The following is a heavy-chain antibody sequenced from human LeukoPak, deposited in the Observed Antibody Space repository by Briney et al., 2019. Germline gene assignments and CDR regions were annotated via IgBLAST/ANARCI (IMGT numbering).Heavy chain of an antibody. Sequence: PGGSLRLSCAASGFTFSSYAISWVRQAPGKGLEWVSATSGSGGSTYYADSVKGRFTISRDNSKNTLYLQMNSLRAEDTAVYYCAKNTPYRRFLEWLTLTDYWGQGTLVTVSS. CDR1: GFTFSSYA. J-gene: IGHJ4*02. CDR2: TSGSGGST. D-gene: IGHD3-3*01. V-gene: IGHV3-23*01. CDR3: AKNTPYRRFLEWLTLTDY.